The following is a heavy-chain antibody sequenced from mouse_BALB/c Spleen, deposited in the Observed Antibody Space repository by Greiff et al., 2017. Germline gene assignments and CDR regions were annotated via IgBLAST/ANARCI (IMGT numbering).Heavy chain of an antibody. V-gene: IGHV5-17*02. CDR1: GFTFSSFG. CDR2: ISSGSSTI. CDR3: ARGAATEGFAY. J-gene: IGHJ3*01. D-gene: IGHD1-2*01. Sequence: EVQVVESGGGLVQPGGSRKLSCAASGFTFSSFGMHWVRQAPEKGLEWVAYISSGSSTIYYADTVKGRFTISRDNPKNTLFLQMTSLRSEDTAMYYCARGAATEGFAYWGQGTLVTVSA.